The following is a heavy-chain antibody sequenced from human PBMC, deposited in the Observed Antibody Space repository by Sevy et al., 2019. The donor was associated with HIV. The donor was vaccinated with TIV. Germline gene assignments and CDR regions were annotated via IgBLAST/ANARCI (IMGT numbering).Heavy chain of an antibody. Sequence: ASVKVSCKASGYTFTGYYMHWVRQAPGQGLEWMGWINPNSGGTNYAQTFQGRVTMTRDTSISTVYMELSRLRSDDTAVYYCARVTMVRGVIGWFDPWGQGTLVTVSS. D-gene: IGHD3-10*01. V-gene: IGHV1-2*02. CDR3: ARVTMVRGVIGWFDP. CDR2: INPNSGGT. CDR1: GYTFTGYY. J-gene: IGHJ5*02.